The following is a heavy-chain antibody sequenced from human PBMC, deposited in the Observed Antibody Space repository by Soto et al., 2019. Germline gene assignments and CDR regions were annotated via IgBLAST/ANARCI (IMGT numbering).Heavy chain of an antibody. V-gene: IGHV3-30-3*01. D-gene: IGHD1-26*01. CDR1: GFTFSSYA. Sequence: GGSLRLSCAASGFTFSSYAMHWVRQAPGKGLEWVAVISYDGSNKYYADSVKGRFTISRDNSKNTLYLQMNSLRAEDTAVYYCARGRGHRSSGYYYYGMDVWGQGTTVTVS. CDR2: ISYDGSNK. J-gene: IGHJ6*02. CDR3: ARGRGHRSSGYYYYGMDV.